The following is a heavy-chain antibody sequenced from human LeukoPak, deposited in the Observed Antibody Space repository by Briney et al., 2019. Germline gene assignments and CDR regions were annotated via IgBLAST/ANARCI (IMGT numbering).Heavy chain of an antibody. J-gene: IGHJ4*02. V-gene: IGHV3-53*05. D-gene: IGHD6-13*01. CDR1: GFTVSSNY. CDR2: IYSGGST. Sequence: GGSLRLSCAASGFTVSSNYMSWVRQAPEKGLEWVSVIYSGGSTYYADSVKGRFTISRDNSKNTLYLQMNSLRSEDTAVYYCARGRGIATPDYWGQGTLVTVSS. CDR3: ARGRGIATPDY.